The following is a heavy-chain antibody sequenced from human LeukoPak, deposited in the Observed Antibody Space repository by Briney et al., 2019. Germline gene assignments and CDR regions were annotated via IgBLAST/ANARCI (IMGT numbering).Heavy chain of an antibody. J-gene: IGHJ4*02. Sequence: GGSLRLSCAASGFTFRSYWMHWVRQAPGKGLVWVSRIKSDGSSTTYADSMKGRFTISRDNAKNTLYLQMNSLRGEDTGVYYCARDAAGLDYWGQGTLVTVSS. V-gene: IGHV3-74*01. CDR1: GFTFRSYW. CDR3: ARDAAGLDY. D-gene: IGHD1-14*01. CDR2: IKSDGSST.